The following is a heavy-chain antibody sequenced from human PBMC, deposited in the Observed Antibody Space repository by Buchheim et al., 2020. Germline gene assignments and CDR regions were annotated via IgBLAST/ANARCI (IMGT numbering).Heavy chain of an antibody. D-gene: IGHD3-22*01. CDR1: GGSVSSESHY. CDR2: IYLSGST. Sequence: QVQLQESGPGLVKPSETLSLTCTVPGGSVSSESHYWSWIRQPPGKGLEWIGYIYLSGSTNYNPSLKSRVTTSVDTSQNPFSLKLGSVTDADTAVYYCARQPSSGSFYYYGMDVWGQGTT. J-gene: IGHJ6*02. V-gene: IGHV4-61*01. CDR3: ARQPSSGSFYYYGMDV.